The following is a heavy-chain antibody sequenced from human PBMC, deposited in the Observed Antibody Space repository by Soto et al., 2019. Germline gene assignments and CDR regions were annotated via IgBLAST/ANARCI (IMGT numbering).Heavy chain of an antibody. D-gene: IGHD2-15*01. CDR2: IWYDGSNK. V-gene: IGHV3-33*01. CDR1: GFTFRNYG. Sequence: HPGGSLRLSCGASGFTFRNYGIHWVRQAPGKGLEWVAVIWYDGSNKYYADSVKGRFTISRDNSKNTLYLQMNSLRAEDTAVYYCAREYCSSGSCYHYFDYWGQGTLVTVSS. CDR3: AREYCSSGSCYHYFDY. J-gene: IGHJ4*02.